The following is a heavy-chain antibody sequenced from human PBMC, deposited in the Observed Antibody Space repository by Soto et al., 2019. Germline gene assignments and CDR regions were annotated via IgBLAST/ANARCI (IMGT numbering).Heavy chain of an antibody. V-gene: IGHV4-4*07. CDR3: VRDGSKTLRDWFDP. CDR1: GGSISKFY. Sequence: PSETLSLTCSVSGGSISKFYWSWIRKTAGKGLEWMGRVYATGTTDYNPSLRSRVAMSVDISRKTFSLRLTSVTAADTGMYYCVRDGSKTLRDWFDPWGQGKSVTVSS. D-gene: IGHD3-10*01. CDR2: VYATGTT. J-gene: IGHJ5*02.